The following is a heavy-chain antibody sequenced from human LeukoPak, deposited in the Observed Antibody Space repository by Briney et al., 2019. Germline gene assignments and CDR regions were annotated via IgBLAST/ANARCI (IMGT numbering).Heavy chain of an antibody. D-gene: IGHD5-12*01. CDR2: IYYSGST. J-gene: IGHJ4*02. Sequence: SETLSLTCTVSGGSISSYYWSWIRQPPGKGLEWIGYIYYSGSTNYNPSLKSRVTISVDTSKNQFSLKLSSVTAADTAVYYCARGVDIVATLGYWGQGTLVTVSS. V-gene: IGHV4-59*01. CDR1: GGSISSYY. CDR3: ARGVDIVATLGY.